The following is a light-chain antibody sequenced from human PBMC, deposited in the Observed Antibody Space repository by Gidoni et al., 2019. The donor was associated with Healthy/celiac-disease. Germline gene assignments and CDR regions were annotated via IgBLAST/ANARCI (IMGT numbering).Light chain of an antibody. CDR3: SSYTSSSTPYV. V-gene: IGLV2-14*01. CDR1: SSDVGGYNY. CDR2: EVS. J-gene: IGLJ1*01. Sequence: QSALTQPASVSGSPGQSITISCTGTSSDVGGYNYVSWYQQHPGKAPKLMIYEVSNRPSGVSNRFSGSKSGNTASLTISGLQAEDEADYYCSSYTSSSTPYVCGTGTKVTVL.